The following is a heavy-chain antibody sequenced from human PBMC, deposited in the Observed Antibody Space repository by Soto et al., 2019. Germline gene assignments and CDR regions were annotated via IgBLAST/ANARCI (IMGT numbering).Heavy chain of an antibody. J-gene: IGHJ3*02. Sequence: SETLSLTSTVSGGSISSGGYYWSCIRLQHGKGLEWIGYIYYSGSTYYNPSLKSRVTISVDTSKNQFSLKLSSVTAADTAVYYCARYDSSGYPGAIDIRGQGTEVTVSS. CDR3: ARYDSSGYPGAIDI. CDR2: IYYSGST. V-gene: IGHV4-31*03. D-gene: IGHD3-22*01. CDR1: GGSISSGGYY.